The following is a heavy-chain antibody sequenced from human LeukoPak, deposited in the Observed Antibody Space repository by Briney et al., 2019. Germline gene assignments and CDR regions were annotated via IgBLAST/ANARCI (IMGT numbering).Heavy chain of an antibody. D-gene: IGHD3-22*01. CDR2: ISYDGSNK. J-gene: IGHJ4*02. CDR1: GFTFSSDG. CDR3: AKDMDYYDSSGYYRLSNIEY. Sequence: GRSLRVSCAASGFTFSSDGMHCVRQAPGKGLEWVAVISYDGSNKYYADSVKGRLTISRDNSKNTLYLQMNSLRAEDTAVYYCAKDMDYYDSSGYYRLSNIEYWGQGTLVTDSS. V-gene: IGHV3-30*18.